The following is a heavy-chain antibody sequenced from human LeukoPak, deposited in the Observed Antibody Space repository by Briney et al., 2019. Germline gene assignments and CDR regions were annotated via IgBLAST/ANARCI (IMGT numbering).Heavy chain of an antibody. V-gene: IGHV3-49*04. CDR3: TRDFGYYKGDY. CDR1: GFTFGDYA. D-gene: IGHD4-17*01. CDR2: IRSKAYGGTT. Sequence: GRSLRLSCSASGFTFGDYAVIWVRQAPGKGLDWVGFIRSKAYGGTTEYAASVSGRFTISGDDSKSIAYLQMNSLKIEDTAVYYCTRDFGYYKGDYWGQGTLVTVSS. J-gene: IGHJ4*02.